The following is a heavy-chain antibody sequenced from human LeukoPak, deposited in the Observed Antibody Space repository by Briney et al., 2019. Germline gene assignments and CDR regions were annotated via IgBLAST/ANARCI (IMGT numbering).Heavy chain of an antibody. V-gene: IGHV3-48*01. J-gene: IGHJ5*02. CDR2: INSGSTTI. Sequence: GGSLRLSRAASGFSFISYSMNWVRQAPGKGLEWISYINSGSTTIYYADSVKGRFTVSRDNAKNSLYLQMNSLRAEDTAVYYCARDYDYGDSVVWFDPWGQGTLVTVSS. CDR1: GFSFISYS. D-gene: IGHD4-17*01. CDR3: ARDYDYGDSVVWFDP.